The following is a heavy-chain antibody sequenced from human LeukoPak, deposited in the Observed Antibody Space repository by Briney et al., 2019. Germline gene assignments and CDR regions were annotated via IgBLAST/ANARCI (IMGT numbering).Heavy chain of an antibody. CDR2: IYYSGSS. J-gene: IGHJ3*02. Sequence: SETLSLTCTVSGGSISSYYWSWIRQPPGKGLEWIGYIYYSGSSNYNPSLKSRVTISVDTSKNQFSLKLSSVTAADTAVYYCARANDAFDIWGQGTMVTVSS. CDR3: ARANDAFDI. CDR1: GGSISSYY. V-gene: IGHV4-59*12.